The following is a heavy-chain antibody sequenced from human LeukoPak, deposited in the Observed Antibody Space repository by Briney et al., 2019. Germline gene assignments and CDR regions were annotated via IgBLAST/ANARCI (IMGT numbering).Heavy chain of an antibody. CDR1: GFTFSSYG. J-gene: IGHJ4*02. CDR3: AKGSYCTNGVCYTFDY. CDR2: IRYDGSNK. Sequence: GGSLRLSCAASGFTFSSYGMHWVRQAPGKGLEWVAFIRYDGSNKYYADSVKGRFTISRDNSKNTLYLQMNSLRAEDTAVYYCAKGSYCTNGVCYTFDYWGQGTLVTVSS. D-gene: IGHD2-8*01. V-gene: IGHV3-30*02.